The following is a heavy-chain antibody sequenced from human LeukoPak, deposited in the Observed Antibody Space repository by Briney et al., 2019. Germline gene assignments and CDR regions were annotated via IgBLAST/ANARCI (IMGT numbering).Heavy chain of an antibody. D-gene: IGHD6-6*01. Sequence: GGSLRLSCAASGFTFSSYAMHWVRQAPGKGLEWVAVISYDGSNKYYADSVKGRFTISRDNSKNTLYLQMNSLRAEDTDVYYCARSRSSSSIDYWGQGTLVTVSS. CDR1: GFTFSSYA. J-gene: IGHJ4*02. V-gene: IGHV3-30-3*01. CDR3: ARSRSSSSIDY. CDR2: ISYDGSNK.